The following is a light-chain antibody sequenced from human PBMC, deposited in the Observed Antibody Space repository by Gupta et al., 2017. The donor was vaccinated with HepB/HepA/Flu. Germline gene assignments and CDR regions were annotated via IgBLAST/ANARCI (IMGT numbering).Light chain of an antibody. CDR3: AAWDDSLTVHWV. CDR2: RNN. CDR1: SSNIGSNY. V-gene: IGLV1-47*01. Sequence: PPSVSWTPGPEVTISCSGSSSNIGSNYVFWYQRLPGTAPNLLIYRNNQRPSGVPDRFSGSKSGTSASLAISGLRSEEEGDYYCAAWDDSLTVHWVFGGGTKLTVL. J-gene: IGLJ3*02.